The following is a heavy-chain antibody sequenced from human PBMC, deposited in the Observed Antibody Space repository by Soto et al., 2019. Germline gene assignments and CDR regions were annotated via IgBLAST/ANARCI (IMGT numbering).Heavy chain of an antibody. V-gene: IGHV1-69*06. D-gene: IGHD6-13*01. CDR3: AREGYSSSWYIWFDP. Sequence: EASVKVSCKASGGTFSSYAISWVRQAPGQGLEWMGGIIPIFGTANYAQKFQGRVTITADKSTSTAYMELSSLRSEDTAVYYCAREGYSSSWYIWFDPWGQGTLVTVSS. J-gene: IGHJ5*02. CDR1: GGTFSSYA. CDR2: IIPIFGTA.